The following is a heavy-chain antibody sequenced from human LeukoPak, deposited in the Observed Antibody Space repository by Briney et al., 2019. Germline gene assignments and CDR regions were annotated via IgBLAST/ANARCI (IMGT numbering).Heavy chain of an antibody. D-gene: IGHD3-16*01. CDR1: GGTISSSSYY. Sequence: SETLSLTCTVSGGTISSSSYYWGWIRQPPGKGLEWIGSIYYSGSTYYNPSLKSRVTISVDTSKNQFSLKLSSVTAADTAVYYSARDSRGGGYSNWFDPWGQGTLVTVSS. CDR2: IYYSGST. V-gene: IGHV4-39*07. CDR3: ARDSRGGGYSNWFDP. J-gene: IGHJ5*02.